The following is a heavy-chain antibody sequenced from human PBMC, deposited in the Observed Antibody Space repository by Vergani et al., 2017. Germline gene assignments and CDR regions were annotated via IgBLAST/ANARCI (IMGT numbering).Heavy chain of an antibody. Sequence: QVQLVQSGAEVKKPGSSVKVSCKASGGTFSSYAISWVRQAPGQGLEWMGRIIPILGTANYAQKFQGRVTITADESTSTAYMELSSLRSEDTAVYYCARRYYYDSSGYYQDAFDIWGQGTMVTVSS. CDR2: IIPILGTA. CDR3: ARRYYYDSSGYYQDAFDI. J-gene: IGHJ3*02. CDR1: GGTFSSYA. V-gene: IGHV1-69*11. D-gene: IGHD3-22*01.